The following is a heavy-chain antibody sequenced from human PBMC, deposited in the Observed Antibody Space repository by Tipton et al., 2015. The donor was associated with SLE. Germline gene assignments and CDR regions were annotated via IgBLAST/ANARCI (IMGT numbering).Heavy chain of an antibody. V-gene: IGHV3-30*04. CDR3: ARLPCSGDCYSGH. Sequence: SLRLSCAASGFTFSSYAMHWVRQAPGKGLEWVAVISYDGSNKYYADSVKGRFTISRDNSKNLVFLQMNSLRDGDTAIYYCARLPCSGDCYSGHWGQGTLVTVSS. D-gene: IGHD2-21*02. CDR2: ISYDGSNK. CDR1: GFTFSSYA. J-gene: IGHJ4*02.